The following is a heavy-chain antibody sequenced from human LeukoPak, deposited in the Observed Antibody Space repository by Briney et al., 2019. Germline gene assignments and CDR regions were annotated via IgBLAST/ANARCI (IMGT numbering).Heavy chain of an antibody. CDR1: GYTFTGYY. Sequence: GASVKVSCKASGYTFTGYYMHWVRQAPGPGLEWMGWINPNSGGTNYAQRFQGRVTMTRDTSINTAYMELSRLRSDDTAVYFCARGPPGAFRFLEWKSPLDYWGQGTLVTVSS. CDR2: INPNSGGT. D-gene: IGHD3-3*01. J-gene: IGHJ4*02. CDR3: ARGPPGAFRFLEWKSPLDY. V-gene: IGHV1-2*02.